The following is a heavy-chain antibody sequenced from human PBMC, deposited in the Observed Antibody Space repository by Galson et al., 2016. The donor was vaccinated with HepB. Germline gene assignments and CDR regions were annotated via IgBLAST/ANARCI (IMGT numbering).Heavy chain of an antibody. CDR3: ARDKPGYDYNFGSFSVVDY. V-gene: IGHV3-20*04. CDR1: GFNFDDFG. Sequence: SLRLSCAASGFNFDDFGMSWVRQAPGKGLEWVSSLTWNGATTGYADSVKGRFIISRDNAKNSLYLQLNSLRAEDTAFYYCARDKPGYDYNFGSFSVVDYWGQGTLVSVSS. J-gene: IGHJ4*02. CDR2: LTWNGATT. D-gene: IGHD5-24*01.